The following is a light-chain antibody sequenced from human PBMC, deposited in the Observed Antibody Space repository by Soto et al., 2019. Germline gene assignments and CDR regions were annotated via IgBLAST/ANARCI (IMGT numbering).Light chain of an antibody. CDR2: KAP. CDR3: QQYHGYPWT. V-gene: IGKV1-5*03. J-gene: IGKJ1*01. Sequence: DIQLTQSPSTLSASVGDRVTITCRASQSISGWLAWYQQKPGKAPKLLIYKAPSLQSGVPSRFSGSGSGTEFTLTLSSLQPDDFVVYYCQQYHGYPWTFGQGTKVDVK. CDR1: QSISGW.